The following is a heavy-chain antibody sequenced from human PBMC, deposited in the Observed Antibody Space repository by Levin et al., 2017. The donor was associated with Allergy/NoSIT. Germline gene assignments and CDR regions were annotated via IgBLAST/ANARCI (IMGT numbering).Heavy chain of an antibody. Sequence: PGGSLRLSCAASGFTFSSYAMHWVRQAPGKGLEWVAVISYDGSNKYYADSVKGRFTISRDNSKNTLYLQMNSLRAEDTAVYYCARDRAADWYEIDYWGQGTLVTVSS. CDR1: GFTFSSYA. D-gene: IGHD6-13*01. J-gene: IGHJ4*02. V-gene: IGHV3-30-3*01. CDR2: ISYDGSNK. CDR3: ARDRAADWYEIDY.